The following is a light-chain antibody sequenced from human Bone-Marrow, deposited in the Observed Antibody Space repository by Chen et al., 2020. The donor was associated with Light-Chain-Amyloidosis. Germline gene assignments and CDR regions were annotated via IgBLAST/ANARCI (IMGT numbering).Light chain of an antibody. CDR1: NSDVGAHKY. Sequence: QSSLTQPASVSGAPGQSVTISFTGSNSDVGAHKYVSWYQQSPGKAPKLIIYDVSDRPSGLSYRFSGSKSGNTASLTIYGLQAEDEADYYCGSYTTTNTLVFGGGTKLTVL. CDR2: DVS. J-gene: IGLJ3*02. CDR3: GSYTTTNTLV. V-gene: IGLV2-14*03.